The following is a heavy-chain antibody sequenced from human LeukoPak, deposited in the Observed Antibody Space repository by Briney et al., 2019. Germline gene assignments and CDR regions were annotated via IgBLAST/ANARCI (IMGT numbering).Heavy chain of an antibody. CDR1: GFTFSSYE. V-gene: IGHV3-23*01. CDR3: AKDGSYYFDY. CDR2: VGGTDGRT. J-gene: IGHJ4*02. Sequence: GGSLRLSCVASGFTFSSYEMNWVRQAPGKGLEWVSAVGGTDGRTYYAAFVKGRFTIYRDNSKNTLYLQMSSLRAEDTAVYYCAKDGSYYFDYWGQGTLVTVSS.